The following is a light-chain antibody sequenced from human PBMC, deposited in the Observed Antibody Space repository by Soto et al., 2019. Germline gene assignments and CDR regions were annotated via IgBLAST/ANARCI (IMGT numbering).Light chain of an antibody. CDR1: QSVSSSY. V-gene: IGKV3-20*01. CDR3: QQYGSSPLIT. CDR2: GAS. J-gene: IGKJ5*01. Sequence: EIVLTQSPGTLSLSPGERATLSCRASQSVSSSYLAWYQQKPGQAPRLLIYGASSWATGIPDRFSGSGSGTDFTLTISRLEPEDFAVYYCQQYGSSPLITFGQGTRLEIK.